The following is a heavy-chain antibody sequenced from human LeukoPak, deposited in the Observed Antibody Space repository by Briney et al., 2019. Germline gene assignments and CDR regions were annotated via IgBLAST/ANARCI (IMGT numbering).Heavy chain of an antibody. CDR3: ARVASETGIWFDY. V-gene: IGHV1-69*13. J-gene: IGHJ4*02. D-gene: IGHD1-14*01. CDR2: IIPIFGTA. CDR1: GGTFSSYA. Sequence: GASVTVSCKASGGTFSSYAISWVRQAPGQGLEWMGGIIPIFGTANYAQKFQGRVTITADESTSTAYMELSSLRSEDTAVYYCARVASETGIWFDYWGQGTLVTVSS.